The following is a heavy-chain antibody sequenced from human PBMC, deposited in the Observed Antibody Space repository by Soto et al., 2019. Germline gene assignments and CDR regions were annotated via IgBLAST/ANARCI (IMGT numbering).Heavy chain of an antibody. V-gene: IGHV1-69*12. J-gene: IGHJ6*02. Sequence: QVQLVQSGAEVKKPGSSVKVSCKASGGTFSSYAISWVRQAPGQGLEWMGGIIPIFGTANYAQKFQGRVTITADESTSTAYMELSSLRSEDTAVYYCAGPPEPTRMSSHYGMAVWGQGTAVTVAS. CDR1: GGTFSSYA. D-gene: IGHD1-1*01. CDR2: IIPIFGTA. CDR3: AGPPEPTRMSSHYGMAV.